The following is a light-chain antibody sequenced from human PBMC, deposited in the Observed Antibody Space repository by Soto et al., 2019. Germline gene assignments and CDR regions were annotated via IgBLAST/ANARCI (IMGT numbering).Light chain of an antibody. J-gene: IGKJ4*01. Sequence: DIQMTQSPSSLSASVGDRVTITCQASQGISNYLNWYQQKPGKAPKLLIYDASNLETGVPSRFSGSGSGTDVTFTISSLQPEDISTYYCQQYDNLPPLTVGGGPKVEIK. CDR1: QGISNY. V-gene: IGKV1-33*01. CDR2: DAS. CDR3: QQYDNLPPLT.